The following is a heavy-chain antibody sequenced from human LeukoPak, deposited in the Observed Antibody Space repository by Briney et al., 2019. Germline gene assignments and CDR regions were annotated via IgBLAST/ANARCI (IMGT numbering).Heavy chain of an antibody. CDR3: ARAQLSDSSGFDY. J-gene: IGHJ4*02. CDR1: GFTFSSYS. Sequence: GGSLRLSCAASGFTFSSYSMNWVRQAPGKGLEWVSSISSSSSYIYYADSVKGRFTISRDNAKNSLYLQMNSLRAEDTAVYYCARAQLSDSSGFDYWGQGTLVTVSS. CDR2: ISSSSSYI. D-gene: IGHD6-19*01. V-gene: IGHV3-21*01.